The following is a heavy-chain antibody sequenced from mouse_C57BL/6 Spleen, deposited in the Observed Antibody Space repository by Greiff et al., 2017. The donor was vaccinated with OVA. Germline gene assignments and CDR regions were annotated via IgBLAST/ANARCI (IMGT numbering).Heavy chain of an antibody. CDR2: IYPSDSET. J-gene: IGHJ2*01. CDR1: GYTFTSYW. CDR3: ARDGYYLYFDY. V-gene: IGHV1-61*01. D-gene: IGHD2-3*01. Sequence: QVQLQQPGAELVRPGSSVKLSCKASGYTFTSYWMDWVKQRPGQGLEWIGNIYPSDSETHYNQKFKDKATLTVDKSSSTAYMQLSSLTSEDSAVDYCARDGYYLYFDYWGQGTTLTVSS.